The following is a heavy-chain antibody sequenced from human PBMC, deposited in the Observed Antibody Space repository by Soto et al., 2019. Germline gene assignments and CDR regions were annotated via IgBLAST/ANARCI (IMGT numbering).Heavy chain of an antibody. J-gene: IGHJ4*02. CDR3: ARDSPPVDY. V-gene: IGHV1-18*01. Sequence: QVQLVQSGAEVKKPGASVKVSCKASGYTFSSYGISWVRQAPGQGLEWMGWIRAYNGNTKYAQKTRGKGTMTTDTSTSTAYMELRSLRSDDTAVYYCARDSPPVDYWGQGTLVTVSS. CDR1: GYTFSSYG. CDR2: IRAYNGNT.